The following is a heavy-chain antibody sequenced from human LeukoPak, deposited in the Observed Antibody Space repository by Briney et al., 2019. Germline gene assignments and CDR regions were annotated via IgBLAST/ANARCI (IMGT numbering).Heavy chain of an antibody. CDR2: IFYSGST. Sequence: SETLSLTCTVSGGSIRKSAYYWGWIRQPPGKGLEWIASIFYSGSTYYNPSLKSRVTISVDTSKNQFSLKLSSVTAADTAVYYCARRGSGKYFDQWGQGTLVTVSS. D-gene: IGHD3-10*01. CDR3: ARRGSGKYFDQ. V-gene: IGHV4-39*01. J-gene: IGHJ4*02. CDR1: GGSIRKSAYY.